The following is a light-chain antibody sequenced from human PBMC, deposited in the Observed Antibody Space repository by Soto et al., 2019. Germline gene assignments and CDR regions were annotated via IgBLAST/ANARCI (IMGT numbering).Light chain of an antibody. CDR2: DAS. V-gene: IGKV3D-20*01. J-gene: IGKJ3*01. Sequence: EIVLTQSPATLSLSPGERATLSCGASQSVSSSYLAWYQQKPGLAPRLLIYDASSRATGIPDRFSGSGSGTDFTLTISRLEPEDFAVYYCQQDGSSPLFTFGPGTKVDIK. CDR3: QQDGSSPLFT. CDR1: QSVSSSY.